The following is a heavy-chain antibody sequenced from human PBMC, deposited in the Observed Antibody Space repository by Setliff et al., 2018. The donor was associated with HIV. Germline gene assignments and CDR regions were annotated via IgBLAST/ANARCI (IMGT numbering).Heavy chain of an antibody. Sequence: HPGGSLRLSCEASGFTFDDYAMHWGRQAPGKGLEWVANINQDGNEKNYVDSVKGRFTISRDNAKNSVYLDMDSLRADDTAVYYCARGPPSGTTRRNNWFDPWGQGTLVTVSS. CDR1: GFTFDDYA. V-gene: IGHV3-7*01. CDR3: ARGPPSGTTRRNNWFDP. CDR2: INQDGNEK. D-gene: IGHD1-1*01. J-gene: IGHJ5*02.